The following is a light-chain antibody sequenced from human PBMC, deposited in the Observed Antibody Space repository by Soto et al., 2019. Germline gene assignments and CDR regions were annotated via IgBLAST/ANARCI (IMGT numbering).Light chain of an antibody. CDR3: QQRHMWPIT. J-gene: IGKJ5*01. CDR2: DAS. CDR1: QSFRGL. Sequence: EVVLTQSPVTLSLSPGDRATLSCRASQSFRGLLAWYQQKPGQAPRLLIYDASNRATGIPHRFSGSGSGTDFTLTISSLEPEDSAVYYCQQRHMWPITFGHGTRVEIK. V-gene: IGKV3-11*01.